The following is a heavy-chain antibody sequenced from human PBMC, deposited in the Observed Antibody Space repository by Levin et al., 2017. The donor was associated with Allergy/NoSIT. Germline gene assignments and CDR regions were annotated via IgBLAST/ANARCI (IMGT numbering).Heavy chain of an antibody. D-gene: IGHD6-19*01. Sequence: PSETLSLTCAASGFTFSNFGIHWVRQAPGKGLEWVSAIWYDGSNKYYRDSVKGRFTISRDNSKKTIYLQMDSLRVEDTAVYYCARDRYSAVAGIDLTHPLDYWGQGTLVTVSS. CDR1: GFTFSNFG. V-gene: IGHV3-33*01. CDR3: ARDRYSAVAGIDLTHPLDY. J-gene: IGHJ4*02. CDR2: IWYDGSNK.